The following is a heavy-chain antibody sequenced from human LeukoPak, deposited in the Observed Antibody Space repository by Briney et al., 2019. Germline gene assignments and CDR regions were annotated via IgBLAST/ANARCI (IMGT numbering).Heavy chain of an antibody. D-gene: IGHD3-10*01. CDR2: ISYDGSNK. Sequence: GGSLRLSCAASGFTFSSYGMHWVRQAPGKGLEWVAVISYDGSNKNYADSVKGRFTISRDNSKDTLYLQMNSLRAEDTAVYYCAKSEVSGITMVRGVYHWGQGTLVTVSS. J-gene: IGHJ5*02. CDR1: GFTFSSYG. CDR3: AKSEVSGITMVRGVYH. V-gene: IGHV3-30*18.